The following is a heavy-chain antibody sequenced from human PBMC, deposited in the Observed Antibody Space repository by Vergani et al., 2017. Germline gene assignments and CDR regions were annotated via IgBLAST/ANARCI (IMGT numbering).Heavy chain of an antibody. J-gene: IGHJ4*02. CDR3: ATIGYRRWGYYVDY. Sequence: QVQLQESGPGLVKPPGTLSLTCAVSGDSISSNNCWTWVRQPPGKGLEWIGEICHTEDTKYSPSLKSRVTVSVDESRNLFSLRLNSVTAADTAVYYCATIGYRRWGYYVDYLGQGILVTVSS. CDR1: GDSISSNNC. D-gene: IGHD5-12*01. V-gene: IGHV4-4*03. CDR2: ICHTEDT.